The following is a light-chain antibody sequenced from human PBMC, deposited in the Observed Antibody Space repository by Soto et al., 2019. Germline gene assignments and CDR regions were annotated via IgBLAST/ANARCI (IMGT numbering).Light chain of an antibody. Sequence: DILIIQVSCSLSASVGDRVTITCQASQHISNYVNCDQQKPGKAPKLLIYDASTLETGVPSRFSGSGSGTDFTFTISSLQPEDIATYYCQKYDNLITLGGGTKVDTK. CDR1: QHISNY. CDR3: QKYDNLIT. CDR2: DAS. J-gene: IGKJ4*01. V-gene: IGKV1-33*01.